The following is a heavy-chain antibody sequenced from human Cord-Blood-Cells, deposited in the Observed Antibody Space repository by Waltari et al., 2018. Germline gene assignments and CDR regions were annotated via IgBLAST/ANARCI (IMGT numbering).Heavy chain of an antibody. CDR2: SYYSGST. V-gene: IGHV4-39*01. J-gene: IGHJ4*02. CDR3: ARQDSSSWYDY. Sequence: QLQLQESGPGLVKPSETLSLTCTVSGGSISSSSYYWGWIRQPPGKGLEWIGSSYYSGSTYYNPSLKSRVTISVDTSKNKFSLKLSSVTAADTAVYYCARQDSSSWYDYWGQGTLVTVSS. CDR1: GGSISSSSYY. D-gene: IGHD6-13*01.